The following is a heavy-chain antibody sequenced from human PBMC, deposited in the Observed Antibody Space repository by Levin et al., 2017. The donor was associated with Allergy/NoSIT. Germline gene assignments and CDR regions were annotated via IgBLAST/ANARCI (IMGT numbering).Heavy chain of an antibody. CDR1: GFTFSSYS. V-gene: IGHV3-21*01. D-gene: IGHD6-13*01. J-gene: IGHJ4*02. Sequence: GGSLRLSCAASGFTFSSYSMNWVRQAPGKGLEWVSSISSSSSYIYYADSVKGRFTISRDNAKNSLYLQMNSLRAEDTAVYYCARAGIAAAERRWLVPVWGQGTLVTVSS. CDR2: ISSSSSYI. CDR3: ARAGIAAAERRWLVPV.